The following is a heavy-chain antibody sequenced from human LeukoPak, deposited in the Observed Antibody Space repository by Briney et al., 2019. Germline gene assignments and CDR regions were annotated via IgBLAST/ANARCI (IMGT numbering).Heavy chain of an antibody. CDR1: GGSFSGYY. D-gene: IGHD3-3*01. V-gene: IGHV4-34*01. J-gene: IGHJ6*02. CDR2: INHSGGT. Sequence: PSETLSLTCAVYGGSFSGYYWSWIRQPPGKGLEWIGEINHSGGTNYNPSLKSRVTISVDTSKNQFSLKLSSVTAADTAVYYCARAGNYDFWSGYYKGPYYYYGMDVWGQGTTVTVSS. CDR3: ARAGNYDFWSGYYKGPYYYYGMDV.